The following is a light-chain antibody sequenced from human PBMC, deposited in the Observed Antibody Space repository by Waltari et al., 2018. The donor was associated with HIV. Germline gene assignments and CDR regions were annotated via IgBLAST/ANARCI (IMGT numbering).Light chain of an antibody. CDR2: RNN. CDR1: SNNVGFQG. V-gene: IGLV10-54*01. J-gene: IGLJ3*02. CDR3: SAWDSSLNVWV. Sequence: QAGLTQPPSVSKGLRQTATLTCTGNSNNVGFQGAAWLQQHQGHPPKLLYYRNNYRPSGSSERLSSSRSGNTASLTISGLQPEDEAYYYCSAWDSSLNVWVFGGGTKLTVL.